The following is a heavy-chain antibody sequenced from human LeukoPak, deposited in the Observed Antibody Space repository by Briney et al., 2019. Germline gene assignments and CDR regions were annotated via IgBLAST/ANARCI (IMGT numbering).Heavy chain of an antibody. CDR3: ARDDCSGGSCPTFDAFDI. CDR2: IVPIFGTA. D-gene: IGHD2-15*01. V-gene: IGHV1-69*13. Sequence: SVKVSCKASGGTFSSYAISWVRQAPGQGLEWMGGIVPIFGTANYAQKFQGRVTITADESTSTAYMELSSLRSDDTAVYYCARDDCSGGSCPTFDAFDIWGQGTMVTVSS. J-gene: IGHJ3*02. CDR1: GGTFSSYA.